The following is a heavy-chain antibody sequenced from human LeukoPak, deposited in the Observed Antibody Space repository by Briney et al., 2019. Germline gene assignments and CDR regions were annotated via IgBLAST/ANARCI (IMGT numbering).Heavy chain of an antibody. CDR2: FNPKSGDK. CDR3: ARAQLLTAPAGTFADN. CDR1: GYMFTDYF. D-gene: IGHD6-13*01. V-gene: IGHV1-2*02. J-gene: IGHJ4*02. Sequence: PQASVKVSCKASGYMFTDYFMHWVRQAPGQGPEWMGWFNPKSGDKNYAQQFQGRVTMTRDPSINTAYMEMSGVPSDDTAVYFCARAQLLTAPAGTFADNWGQGTLVTVSS.